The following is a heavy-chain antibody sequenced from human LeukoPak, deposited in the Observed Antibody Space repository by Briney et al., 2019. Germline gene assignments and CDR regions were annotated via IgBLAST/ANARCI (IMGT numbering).Heavy chain of an antibody. CDR1: GGSISSGDDY. CDR3: ARGSYYYDSSGDLDHFDY. CDR2: IYYSGST. J-gene: IGHJ4*02. V-gene: IGHV4-30-4*08. D-gene: IGHD3-22*01. Sequence: SQTLSLTCTVSGGSISSGDDYWSWIRQPPGKGLEWIGYIYYSGSTYYNPSLKSRVTISVDTSKNQFSLKLSSVTAADTAVYYCARGSYYYDSSGDLDHFDYWGQGTLVTVSS.